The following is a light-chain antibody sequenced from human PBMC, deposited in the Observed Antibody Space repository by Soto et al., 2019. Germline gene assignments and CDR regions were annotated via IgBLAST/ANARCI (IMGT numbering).Light chain of an antibody. CDR2: DVT. CDR1: SSDVGGYGY. J-gene: IGLJ3*02. Sequence: QSALTQPASVSGSPGQSITISCTGTSSDVGGYGYVSWYQQHPGKAPKLMIYDVTNRPSGVSNRFSGSKSGNTASLTISGLQAEDEADYSCSSFTSSSTLLVFGGGTKLTVL. V-gene: IGLV2-14*01. CDR3: SSFTSSSTLLV.